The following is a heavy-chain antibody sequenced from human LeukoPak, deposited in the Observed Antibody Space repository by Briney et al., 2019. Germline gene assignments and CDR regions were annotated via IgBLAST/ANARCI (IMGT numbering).Heavy chain of an antibody. D-gene: IGHD6-19*01. CDR1: GFTFSRYN. J-gene: IGHJ4*02. V-gene: IGHV3-21*01. Sequence: GGSLRLSCAASGFTFSRYNMNWDRQAPGKVLEWVSSITSSSIYIYYADSVKGRFTISRDNAKNSLYLQMNSLRADDTAVYYCVTVGYSSGWRAPDFDYWGQGTLVTVSS. CDR2: ITSSSIYI. CDR3: VTVGYSSGWRAPDFDY.